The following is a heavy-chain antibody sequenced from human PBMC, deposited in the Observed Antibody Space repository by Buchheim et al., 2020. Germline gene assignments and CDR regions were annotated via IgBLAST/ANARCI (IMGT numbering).Heavy chain of an antibody. CDR1: GGSISSSSYY. V-gene: IGHV4-39*01. CDR3: ARRLIQQGQGYDY. D-gene: IGHD6-19*01. J-gene: IGHJ4*02. Sequence: QLQLQESGPGLVKPSETLSLTCTVSGGSISSSSYYWGWIRQPPGKGLGGIGSIYYSGSTYYNPSLKSRFTISVDTSKTQFSLKLSYVTAADTAVYYCARRLIQQGQGYDYWGQGNL. CDR2: IYYSGST.